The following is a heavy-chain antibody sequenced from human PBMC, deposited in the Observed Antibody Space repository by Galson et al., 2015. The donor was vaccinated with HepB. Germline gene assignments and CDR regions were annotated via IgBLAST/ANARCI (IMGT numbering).Heavy chain of an antibody. J-gene: IGHJ6*03. CDR2: ISYDGSNK. CDR1: GFTFSSYG. D-gene: IGHD5-18*01. V-gene: IGHV3-30*18. Sequence: SLRLSCAASGFTFSSYGMHWVRQAPGKGLEWVAVISYDGSNKYYADSVKGRFTISRDNSKNTLYLQMNSLRAEDTAVYYCAKDGYSYARLNYYMDVWGKGTTVTVSS. CDR3: AKDGYSYARLNYYMDV.